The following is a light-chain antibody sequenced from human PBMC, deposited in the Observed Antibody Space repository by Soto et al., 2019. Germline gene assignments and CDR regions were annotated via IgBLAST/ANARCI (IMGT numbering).Light chain of an antibody. CDR2: MVS. CDR3: MQGTHWPPT. Sequence: DVVLTQSPPSLPVTLGQPASISCRSSQSLVYRDGNTHLNWFQQRPGQSPRRLLYMVSTRDSGVPDSFSGSGSGTDFTMKISGVEAAHVGVYYCMQGTHWPPTFGQGTKVEIK. CDR1: QSLVYRDGNTH. J-gene: IGKJ1*01. V-gene: IGKV2-30*01.